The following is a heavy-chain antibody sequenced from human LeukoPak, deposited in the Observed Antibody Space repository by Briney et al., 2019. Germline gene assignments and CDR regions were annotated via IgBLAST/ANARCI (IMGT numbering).Heavy chain of an antibody. Sequence: GGSLRLSCAASGFTFSNAWMNWVCQAPGKGLEWVGRIKSKTDGGTTDYAAPVKGRFTISRDDSKNTLYLQMNSLKTEDTAVYYCTIRTGIAVAGTSSYWGQGTLVTVSS. V-gene: IGHV3-15*07. J-gene: IGHJ4*02. D-gene: IGHD6-19*01. CDR1: GFTFSNAW. CDR3: TIRTGIAVAGTSSY. CDR2: IKSKTDGGTT.